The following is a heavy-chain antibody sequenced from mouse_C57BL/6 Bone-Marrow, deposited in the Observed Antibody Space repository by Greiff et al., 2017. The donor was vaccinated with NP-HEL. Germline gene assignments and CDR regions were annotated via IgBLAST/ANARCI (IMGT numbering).Heavy chain of an antibody. CDR1: GYTFTDYY. D-gene: IGHD1-1*01. Sequence: EVQLQQSGPELVKPGASVKISCKASGYTFTDYYMNWVKQSHGKSLEWIGDINPNNGGTSYNQKFKGKATLTVDKSSSTAYMELRSLTSGDSAVYYCARGSTTEEYFDYWGQGTTLTVSS. CDR2: INPNNGGT. CDR3: ARGSTTEEYFDY. J-gene: IGHJ2*01. V-gene: IGHV1-26*01.